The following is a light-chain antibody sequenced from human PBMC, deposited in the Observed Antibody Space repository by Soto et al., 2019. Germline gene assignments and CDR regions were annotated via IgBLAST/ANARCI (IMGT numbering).Light chain of an antibody. Sequence: QSVLTQPPSASGTPGQRVTISCSGGASNIGRNTVNWYQDLPGTAPKLHISSDNKRPSGVPVRFSGSKSGTSASLAISGLQSEDEADYYCAVWDDSLNGPVFGGGTQLTVL. J-gene: IGLJ3*02. CDR3: AVWDDSLNGPV. CDR1: ASNIGRNT. V-gene: IGLV1-44*01. CDR2: SDN.